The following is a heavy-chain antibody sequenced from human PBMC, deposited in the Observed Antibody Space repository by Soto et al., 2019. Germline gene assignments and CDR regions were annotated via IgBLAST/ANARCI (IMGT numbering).Heavy chain of an antibody. D-gene: IGHD2-15*01. CDR1: GGTFSSYA. V-gene: IGHV1-69*01. J-gene: IGHJ6*02. CDR2: IIPIFGTA. Sequence: QVQLVQSEAEVKKPGSSVKVSCKASGGTFSSYAISWVRQAPGQGLEWMGGIIPIFGTANYAQKFQGRVTITADESTSTAYMELSSLRSEDTAVYYCASGYCSGGSCYSRSGYYYYGMDVWGQGTTVTVSS. CDR3: ASGYCSGGSCYSRSGYYYYGMDV.